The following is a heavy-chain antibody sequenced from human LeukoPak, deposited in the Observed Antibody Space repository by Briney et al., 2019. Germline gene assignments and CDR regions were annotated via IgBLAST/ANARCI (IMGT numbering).Heavy chain of an antibody. Sequence: ASVKVSCKASGYTFTGYYMHWVRQAPGQGLEWMGWINPNSGGTNFAQKFQGRVTMTRDTSISTAYMELSRLRSDDTAVYYCAREKRVAGSRGGFDPWAREPWSPSPQ. D-gene: IGHD6-19*01. J-gene: IGHJ5*02. CDR1: GYTFTGYY. CDR2: INPNSGGT. V-gene: IGHV1-2*02. CDR3: AREKRVAGSRGGFDP.